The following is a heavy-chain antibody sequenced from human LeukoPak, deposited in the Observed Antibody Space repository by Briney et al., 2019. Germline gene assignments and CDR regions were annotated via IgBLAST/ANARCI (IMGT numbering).Heavy chain of an antibody. CDR2: INTSGST. Sequence: SETLSLTCTVSGGSISSYYWSWIRQPAGEGLEWIGRINTSGSTNYNPSLKSRVTMSVDTSKNQFSLKLSSVTAADTAVYYCARDQGFWSGYLIPPYYYYYMDVWGKGTTVTVSS. D-gene: IGHD3-3*01. V-gene: IGHV4-4*07. CDR3: ARDQGFWSGYLIPPYYYYYMDV. J-gene: IGHJ6*03. CDR1: GGSISSYY.